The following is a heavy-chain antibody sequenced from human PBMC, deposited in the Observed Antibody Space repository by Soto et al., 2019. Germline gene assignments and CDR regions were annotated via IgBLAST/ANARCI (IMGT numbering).Heavy chain of an antibody. V-gene: IGHV1-18*04. CDR2: ISGYNGNT. J-gene: IGHJ4*02. Sequence: ASVKASCKASGYTFTDYGISWVRQAPGQGLEWMGWISGYNGNTNYAQNVQGRVTLTVDRSTTTAYMELRSLRSDDTAVYYCARDRGDNYGHPQIFDYWGQGALVTVSS. CDR3: ARDRGDNYGHPQIFDY. CDR1: GYTFTDYG. D-gene: IGHD5-18*01.